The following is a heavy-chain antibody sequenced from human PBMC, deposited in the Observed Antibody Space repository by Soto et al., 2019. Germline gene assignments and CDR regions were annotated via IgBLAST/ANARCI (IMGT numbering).Heavy chain of an antibody. Sequence: QLQLQESGSGLVKPPQTLSLTCAVSGGSVSSGGFSWSWIRQPPGKGLEWIGYIDHSGSTNYNPSLKSRATISVDKSKNQFSLKLNSVTAADTAVYFCARAVALPGLFYFDFWGQGTLVTVSS. CDR3: ARAVALPGLFYFDF. CDR1: GGSVSSGGFS. V-gene: IGHV4-30-2*01. CDR2: IDHSGST. J-gene: IGHJ4*02. D-gene: IGHD2-21*01.